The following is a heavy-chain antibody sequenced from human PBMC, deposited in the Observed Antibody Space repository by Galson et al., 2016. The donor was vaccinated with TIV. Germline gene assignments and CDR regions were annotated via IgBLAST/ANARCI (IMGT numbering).Heavy chain of an antibody. V-gene: IGHV4-34*01. Sequence: SETLSLTCRVYGGSLSGYYWSWIRQSPGKGLEWIGEINHRGITNYNPSLKSRVAISVETSKNQFSLVLSSVTAADTAVYYCARYSNDEGDAYGLVYWVQGTVVTVSS. CDR2: INHRGIT. CDR3: ARYSNDEGDAYGLVY. D-gene: IGHD1-1*01. CDR1: GGSLSGYY. J-gene: IGHJ1*01.